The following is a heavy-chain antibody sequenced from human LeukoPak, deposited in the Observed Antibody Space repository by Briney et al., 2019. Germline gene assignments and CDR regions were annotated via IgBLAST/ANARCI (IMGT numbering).Heavy chain of an antibody. V-gene: IGHV1-18*01. CDR1: GYTFTSYG. J-gene: IGHJ5*02. D-gene: IGHD2-15*01. CDR3: AREVDTQGGGWFDP. CDR2: ISAYNGNT. Sequence: VASVKVSCKASGYTFTSYGISWVRQAPGQGREWMGWISAYNGNTNYGQKLQGRVTMTTDTSKSTAYIELRSVRSDDTAVYYCAREVDTQGGGWFDPWGQGTLVTVSS.